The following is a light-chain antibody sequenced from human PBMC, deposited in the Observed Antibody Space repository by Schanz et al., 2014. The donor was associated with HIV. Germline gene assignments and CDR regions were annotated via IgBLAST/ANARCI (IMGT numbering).Light chain of an antibody. CDR2: EVS. J-gene: IGLJ3*02. V-gene: IGLV2-14*01. CDR3: SSYTFSSTLV. Sequence: QSALTQPPSASGSPGQSVTISCTGTSSDVGGYNYVSWYQQHPGKAPKLMIYEVSNRPSGVSNRFSGSKSGNTASLTISGLQAEDEADYYCSSYTFSSTLVFGGGTKLTVL. CDR1: SSDVGGYNY.